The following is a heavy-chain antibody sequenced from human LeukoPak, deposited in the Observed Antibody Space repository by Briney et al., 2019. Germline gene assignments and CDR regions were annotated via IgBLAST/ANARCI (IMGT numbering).Heavy chain of an antibody. J-gene: IGHJ4*02. D-gene: IGHD1-26*01. CDR1: GGSFSGYY. V-gene: IGHV4-34*01. Sequence: SETLSLTCAVYGGSFSGYYWSWIRQPPGKGLEWIGEINHSGSTNYNPSLKSRVTISVDTSKNQFSLQLSSVTAADTAVYYCARDFLGAGTVAATSGYWGQGTLVTVSS. CDR3: ARDFLGAGTVAATSGY. CDR2: INHSGST.